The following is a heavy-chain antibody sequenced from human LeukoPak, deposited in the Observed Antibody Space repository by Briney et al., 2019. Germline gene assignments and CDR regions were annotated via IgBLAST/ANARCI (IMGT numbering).Heavy chain of an antibody. CDR1: GFIFSQYS. J-gene: IGHJ4*02. D-gene: IGHD3-3*01. Sequence: GGSLRLSCAASGFIFSQYSMNWVRQAPGKGLEWVSHIRSSSETFYADSVKGRFTISRDNSKNTLFLQMNSLRAEDTAVYYCAKDADFWSGYYTGYYFDYWGQGTLVTVSS. CDR2: IRSSSET. CDR3: AKDADFWSGYYTGYYFDY. V-gene: IGHV3-23*01.